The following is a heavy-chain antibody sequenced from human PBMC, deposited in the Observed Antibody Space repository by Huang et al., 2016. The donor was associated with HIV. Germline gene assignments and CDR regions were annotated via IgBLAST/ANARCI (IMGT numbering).Heavy chain of an antibody. CDR1: GGTFSNHG. D-gene: IGHD1-26*01. V-gene: IGHV1-69*01. CDR2: IIPVVGTQ. CDR3: ARVRGYSGSYYGMDV. Sequence: QVQLVQSGAEVKKPGSSVKVSCKASGGTFSNHGFSWVRQDPGQGLEWMGGIIPVVGTQYYTPKFQGRVTITADESTSTVYMELSSLTPDDTAEYYCARVRGYSGSYYGMDVWGQGTTVTVSS. J-gene: IGHJ6*02.